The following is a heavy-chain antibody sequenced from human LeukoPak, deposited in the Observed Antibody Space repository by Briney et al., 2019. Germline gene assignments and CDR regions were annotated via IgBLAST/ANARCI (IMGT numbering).Heavy chain of an antibody. CDR2: IYTSGST. D-gene: IGHD2/OR15-2a*01. CDR1: GGSISSGSYY. V-gene: IGHV4-61*02. J-gene: IGHJ3*01. Sequence: SETLSLTCTVSGGSISSGSYYWSWIRQPAGKGLEWIGRIYTSGSTNYNPSLKSRVTISVDTSKNQFSLKVNSVTAADTAVYYCARLSDGHLGVWGQGTMVTVSS. CDR3: ARLSDGHLGV.